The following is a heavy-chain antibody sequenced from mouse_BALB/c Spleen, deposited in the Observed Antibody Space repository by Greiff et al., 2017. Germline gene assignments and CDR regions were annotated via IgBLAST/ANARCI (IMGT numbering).Heavy chain of an antibody. D-gene: IGHD4-1*01. J-gene: IGHJ4*01. CDR3: ARANWDAMDY. CDR2: ISDGGSYT. CDR1: GFTFSDYY. V-gene: IGHV5-4*02. Sequence: VNLVESGGGLVKPGGSLKLSCAASGFTFSDYYMYWVRQTPEKRLEWVATISDGGSYTYYPDSVKGRFTISRDNAKNNLYLQMSSLKSEDTAMYYCARANWDAMDYWGQGTSVTVSS.